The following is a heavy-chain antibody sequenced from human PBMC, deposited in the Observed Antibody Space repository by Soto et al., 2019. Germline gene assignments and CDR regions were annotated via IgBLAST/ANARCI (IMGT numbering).Heavy chain of an antibody. CDR1: GGSISSSNW. CDR3: ARDLEMATIIDYYYRMDV. CDR2: IYHSGST. Sequence: SETLSLTCAVSGGSISSSNWWSWVRQPPGKGLEWIGEIYHSGSTNYNPSLKSRVTISVDKSKNQFSLKLSSVTAADTAVYYCARDLEMATIIDYYYRMDVWGQGTTVTVSS. V-gene: IGHV4-4*02. D-gene: IGHD5-12*01. J-gene: IGHJ6*02.